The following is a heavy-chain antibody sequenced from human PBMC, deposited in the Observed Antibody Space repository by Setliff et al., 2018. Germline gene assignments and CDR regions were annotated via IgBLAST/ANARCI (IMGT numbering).Heavy chain of an antibody. D-gene: IGHD4-4*01. V-gene: IGHV4-34*01. CDR1: GGSFSGYY. CDR2: INHSGST. J-gene: IGHJ2*01. Sequence: SETLSLTCAVYGGSFSGYYWSWIRQPPGKGLEWIGEINHSGSTNYNPSLKSRVTISIDTSKNQFSLKLNSVTAADTAVYYCASLGMTTMMDWYFDLWGQGTLVTVSS. CDR3: ASLGMTTMMDWYFDL.